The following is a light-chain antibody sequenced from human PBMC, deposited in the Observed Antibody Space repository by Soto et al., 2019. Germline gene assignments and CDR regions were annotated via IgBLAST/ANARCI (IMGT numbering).Light chain of an antibody. CDR2: SNN. CDR3: AAWDDSLTGYV. CDR1: SSNIGSST. V-gene: IGLV1-44*01. Sequence: QSVLTQPPSASGTPGQRFTISCSGSSSNIGSSTVNWYQQLPGTAPKLLIYSNNQRPSGVPDRFSGSKSGTSASLAISGLQSEDEADYYCAAWDDSLTGYVIGTGTKVTVL. J-gene: IGLJ1*01.